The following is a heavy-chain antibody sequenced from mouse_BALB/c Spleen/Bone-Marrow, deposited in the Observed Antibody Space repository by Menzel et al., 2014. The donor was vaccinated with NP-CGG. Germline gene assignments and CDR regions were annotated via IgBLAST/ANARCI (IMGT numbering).Heavy chain of an antibody. CDR3: ARGRIYYDYDVGDY. D-gene: IGHD2-4*01. CDR1: GFTFSDYY. J-gene: IGHJ2*01. Sequence: EVKLMESGGGLVKPGGSLKLSCAASGFTFSDYYMYWVRQTPEKRLEWVATISDGGSYTYYPDSVKGRFTISRGNAKNNLYLQMSSLKSEDTAMYYCARGRIYYDYDVGDYWGQGTTLTVSS. CDR2: ISDGGSYT. V-gene: IGHV5-4*02.